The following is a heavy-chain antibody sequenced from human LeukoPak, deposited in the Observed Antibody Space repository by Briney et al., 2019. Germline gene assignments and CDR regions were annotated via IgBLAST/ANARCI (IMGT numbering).Heavy chain of an antibody. J-gene: IGHJ6*04. V-gene: IGHV4-4*07. Sequence: SETLSLTCTVSGGYISSFHWSWIRQSAGKGLEWIGRLLTRGGIDYNPSLRSRVTMSLDTPRNQFSLELSSVTAADTAVDYCTTDRRDSRMAVWGKGTAVTVSS. CDR1: GGYISSFH. CDR2: LLTRGGI. D-gene: IGHD2-21*02. CDR3: TTDRRDSRMAV.